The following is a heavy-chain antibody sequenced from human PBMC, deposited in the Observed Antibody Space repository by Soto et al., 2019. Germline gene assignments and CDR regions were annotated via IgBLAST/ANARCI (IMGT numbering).Heavy chain of an antibody. D-gene: IGHD6-13*01. J-gene: IGHJ6*02. CDR3: AKGGVAAAGTANYYYYGMDV. CDR1: GFTFSSYG. CDR2: ISYDGSNK. Sequence: QVQLVESGGGVVQPGRSLRLSCAASGFTFSSYGMHWVRQAPGKGLEWVAVISYDGSNKYYADSVKGRFTISRDNSKNTRYLQMNSLRAEDTAVYYCAKGGVAAAGTANYYYYGMDVWGQGTTVTVSS. V-gene: IGHV3-30*18.